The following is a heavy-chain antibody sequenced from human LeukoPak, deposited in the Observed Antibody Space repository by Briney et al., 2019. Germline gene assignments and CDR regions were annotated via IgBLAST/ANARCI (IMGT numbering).Heavy chain of an antibody. J-gene: IGHJ4*02. V-gene: IGHV1-69*05. Sequence: SVKVSCKASGGTFSSYAISWVRQAPGQGLEWMGGIIPIFGTANYAQKFQGRVAITTDESTSTAYMELSSLRSEDTAVYYCARSPRWLQSVFDYWGQGTLVTVSS. CDR3: ARSPRWLQSVFDY. D-gene: IGHD5-24*01. CDR2: IIPIFGTA. CDR1: GGTFSSYA.